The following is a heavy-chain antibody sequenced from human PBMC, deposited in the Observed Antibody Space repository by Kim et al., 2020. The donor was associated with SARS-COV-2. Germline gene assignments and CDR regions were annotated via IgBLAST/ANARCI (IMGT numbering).Heavy chain of an antibody. Sequence: SETLSLTCTVSGGSISSYYWSWIRQPPGKGLEWIGYIYYSGSTNYNPSLKSRVTISVDTSKNQFSLKLSSVTAADTAVYYCARGEGFEYSSSSLYNWFDPWGQGTLVTVSS. V-gene: IGHV4-59*13. CDR3: ARGEGFEYSSSSLYNWFDP. CDR2: IYYSGST. D-gene: IGHD6-6*01. J-gene: IGHJ5*02. CDR1: GGSISSYY.